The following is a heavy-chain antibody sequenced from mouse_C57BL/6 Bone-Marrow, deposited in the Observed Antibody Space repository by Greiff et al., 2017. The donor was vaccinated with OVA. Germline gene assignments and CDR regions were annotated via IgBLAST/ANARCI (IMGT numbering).Heavy chain of an antibody. J-gene: IGHJ2*01. CDR3: ARTAQVPYYFDY. CDR2: IYPRSGNT. V-gene: IGHV1-81*01. D-gene: IGHD3-2*02. Sequence: VQLQESGAELARPGASVKLSCKASGYTFTSYGISWVKQRTGQGLEWIGEIYPRSGNTYYNEKFKGKATLTADKSSSTAYMELRSLTSEDSAVYFCARTAQVPYYFDYWGQGTTLTVSS. CDR1: GYTFTSYG.